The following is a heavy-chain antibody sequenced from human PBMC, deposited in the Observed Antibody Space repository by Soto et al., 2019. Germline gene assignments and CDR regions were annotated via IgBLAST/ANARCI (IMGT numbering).Heavy chain of an antibody. Sequence: EVQLVESGGGLVQPGGSLRLSCAASGFTFSSYWMHWVRQAPGKGLVWVSRINSDGSSTSYADSVKGRFTIARDNAKNPRYLQMTGRRAGHRVVYYSVRTSLVVAAATREDSWGQGTLVTVSS. J-gene: IGHJ4*02. V-gene: IGHV3-74*01. D-gene: IGHD2-15*01. CDR3: VRTSLVVAAATREDS. CDR1: GFTFSSYW. CDR2: INSDGSST.